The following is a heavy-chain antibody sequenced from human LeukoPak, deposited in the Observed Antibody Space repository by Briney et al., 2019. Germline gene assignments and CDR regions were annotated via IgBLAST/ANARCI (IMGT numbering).Heavy chain of an antibody. CDR2: ISHDGSNK. V-gene: IGHV3-30*04. CDR3: ARGRSGSHHFDS. J-gene: IGHJ4*02. D-gene: IGHD3-10*01. Sequence: GGSLRLSCAASGFTFSSYAMHWVRQAPGKGLEWVAVISHDGSNKYYADSVKGRFTISRDNSKNTLYLQMNSLRADDTAVYYCARGRSGSHHFDSWGQGTLVTVPS. CDR1: GFTFSSYA.